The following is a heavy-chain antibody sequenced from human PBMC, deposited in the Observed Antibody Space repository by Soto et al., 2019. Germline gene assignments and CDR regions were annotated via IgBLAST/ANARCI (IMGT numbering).Heavy chain of an antibody. CDR3: AREEDSSGWWDFDY. J-gene: IGHJ4*02. CDR2: ISAYNGNT. CDR1: GYTFTSYG. D-gene: IGHD6-19*01. Sequence: QVQLVQSGAEVKKPGASVKVSCKASGYTFTSYGISWVRQAPGQGLEWMGWISAYNGNTNYPQKLQGRVTMTTDTATSTAYMELRSLRSDDTAVYYWAREEDSSGWWDFDYWGQGTLVTVSS. V-gene: IGHV1-18*01.